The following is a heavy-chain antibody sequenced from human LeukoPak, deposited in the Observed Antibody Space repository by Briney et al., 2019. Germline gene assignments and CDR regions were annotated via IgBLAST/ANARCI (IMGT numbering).Heavy chain of an antibody. V-gene: IGHV4-30-2*01. D-gene: IGHD3-16*02. Sequence: SETLSLTCAVSGDSINSSRYSWNWVRQPPGKGLEWIGYIYHTGSTYKNPSLKSRVTMSVDRSRHQFSLRLSSVTAADTAVYFCARSRLIVYLDSWGQGTLVTVSS. J-gene: IGHJ4*02. CDR3: ARSRLIVYLDS. CDR1: GDSINSSRYS. CDR2: IYHTGST.